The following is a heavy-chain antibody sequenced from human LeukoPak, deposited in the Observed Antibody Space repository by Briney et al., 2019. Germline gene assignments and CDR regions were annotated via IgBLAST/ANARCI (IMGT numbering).Heavy chain of an antibody. Sequence: ASVTVSCTASGYTFTGYYMHWVRQAPGQGLEWMGRINPNSGGTNYAQKFQGRVTMTRDTSISTAYMELSRLRSDDTAVYYCAGGGLLGYYYGMDVWGQGTTVTVSS. J-gene: IGHJ6*02. D-gene: IGHD1-26*01. CDR3: AGGGLLGYYYGMDV. V-gene: IGHV1-2*06. CDR2: INPNSGGT. CDR1: GYTFTGYY.